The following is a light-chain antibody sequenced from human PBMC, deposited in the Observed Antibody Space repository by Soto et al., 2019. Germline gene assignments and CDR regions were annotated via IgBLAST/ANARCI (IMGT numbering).Light chain of an antibody. Sequence: EFVLTQSPGTLSLSPGERATLSCRSSETVRSNYLAWYQQKPGQAPRLLIYDASSRATGIPARFSGGGSGTDFTLTISRLEPEDFAVYYCQQFSSYPLTFGGGTKVDIK. J-gene: IGKJ4*01. CDR3: QQFSSYPLT. V-gene: IGKV3-20*01. CDR1: ETVRSNY. CDR2: DAS.